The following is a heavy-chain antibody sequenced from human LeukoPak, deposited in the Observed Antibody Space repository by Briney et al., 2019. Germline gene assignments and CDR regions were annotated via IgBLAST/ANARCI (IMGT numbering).Heavy chain of an antibody. CDR2: ISAYNGNT. V-gene: IGHV1-18*01. Sequence: ASVKVSCKASGYTFTSYGISWVRQAPGQGLEWMGWISAYNGNTNYAQKLQGRVTMTTDTSTSTAYMERRSLRSDDTAVYYCAREGYCSSTSCYTDSDAFDIWGQGTMVTVSS. J-gene: IGHJ3*02. D-gene: IGHD2-2*02. CDR1: GYTFTSYG. CDR3: AREGYCSSTSCYTDSDAFDI.